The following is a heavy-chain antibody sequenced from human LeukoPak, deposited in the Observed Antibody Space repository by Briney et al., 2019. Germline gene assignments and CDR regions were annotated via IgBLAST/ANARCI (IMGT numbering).Heavy chain of an antibody. J-gene: IGHJ4*02. CDR2: ISYDGSNK. V-gene: IGHV3-30*18. CDR3: AKPAGITMVRGDLDY. CDR1: GFTFSSYG. Sequence: GGSLRLSCAASGFTFSSYGMHWVRQAPGKGLEWVAVISYDGSNKYYADSVKGRFTISRDNSKNTLYLQMNSLRAEDTAVYYCAKPAGITMVRGDLDYWGQGTLVTVSS. D-gene: IGHD3-10*01.